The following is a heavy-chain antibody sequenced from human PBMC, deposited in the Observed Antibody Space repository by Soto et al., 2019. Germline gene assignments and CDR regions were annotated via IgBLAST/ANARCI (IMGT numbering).Heavy chain of an antibody. CDR2: ISSNGGST. J-gene: IGHJ5*02. V-gene: IGHV3-64D*06. CDR3: VKTLISSSCSNWFDP. Sequence: LRLSCSASGFAFSSYAMHWVRQAPGKGLEYVSAISSNGGSTYYADSVKGRFTISRDNSKNTLYLQMSSLRAEDTAVYYCVKTLISSSCSNWFDPWGQGTLVTVYS. CDR1: GFAFSSYA. D-gene: IGHD6-13*01.